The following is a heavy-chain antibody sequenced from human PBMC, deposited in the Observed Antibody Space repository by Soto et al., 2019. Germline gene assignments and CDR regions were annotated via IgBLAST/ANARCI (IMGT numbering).Heavy chain of an antibody. D-gene: IGHD2-8*01. Sequence: SETLSLTCTVSGGSISSGGYYWSWIRQHPGKGLEWIGYIYYSGSTYYNPSLKSRVTISVDTSKNQFSLKLSSVTAADTAVYYCARVKDIVLMVYATDGMDVWGQGTTVTVSS. J-gene: IGHJ6*02. CDR3: ARVKDIVLMVYATDGMDV. V-gene: IGHV4-31*03. CDR1: GGSISSGGYY. CDR2: IYYSGST.